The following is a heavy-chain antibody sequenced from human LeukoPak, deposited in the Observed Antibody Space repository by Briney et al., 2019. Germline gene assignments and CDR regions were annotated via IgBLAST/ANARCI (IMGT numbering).Heavy chain of an antibody. V-gene: IGHV3-30*04. J-gene: IGHJ6*03. Sequence: PGGSLRLSCAASGFTFRDYPMYGVRQAPGRGLEWVAVISYDACNDFYRDSVRGRCTISRDNARNTVYLQMDTLKPEDTAVYYCARSFGFPFGYMAVWGKGTMVIVSS. CDR3: ARSFGFPFGYMAV. CDR2: ISYDACND. CDR1: GFTFRDYP. D-gene: IGHD2-21*01.